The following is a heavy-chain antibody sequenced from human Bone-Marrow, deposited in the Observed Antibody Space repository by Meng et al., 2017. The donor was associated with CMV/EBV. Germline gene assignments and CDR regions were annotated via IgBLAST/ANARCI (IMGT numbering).Heavy chain of an antibody. J-gene: IGHJ4*02. Sequence: SCAISGDSVSSNCAAWNWIRQSPSRGLEWLGRTYYRSKWYNDYAVSVKSRISINPDTSKNQFSLQLNSVTPEDAAVYYCARQMGYFDYWGQGTLVTVSS. CDR2: TYYRSKWYN. D-gene: IGHD5-24*01. CDR3: ARQMGYFDY. CDR1: GDSVSSNCAA. V-gene: IGHV6-1*01.